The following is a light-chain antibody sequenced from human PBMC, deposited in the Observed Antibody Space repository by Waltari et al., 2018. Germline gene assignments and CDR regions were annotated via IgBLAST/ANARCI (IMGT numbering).Light chain of an antibody. CDR2: KNN. V-gene: IGLV1-47*01. Sequence: QSVLTQPPSASGTPGQKVTISCNGSSSNLGSNYVYWYQQLPGTAPKLIIFKNNSRPAGVPDRFADSKSGTSAALAINGLRSEDEADYYCAAWDDSLSGLVLGGGTKVTVL. CDR1: SSNLGSNY. CDR3: AAWDDSLSGLV. J-gene: IGLJ3*02.